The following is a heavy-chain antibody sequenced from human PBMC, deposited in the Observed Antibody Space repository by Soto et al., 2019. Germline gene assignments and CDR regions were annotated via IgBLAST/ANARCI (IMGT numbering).Heavy chain of an antibody. Sequence: QVQLVESGGGVVQPGRSLRLSCAASGFTFSSYAMHWVRQAPGKGLEWVAVISYDGSNKYYADSVKGRFTISRDNXKNTLYLQMNSLRAEDTAVYYCARGYSSSWYYFDYWGQGTLVTVSS. CDR2: ISYDGSNK. CDR3: ARGYSSSWYYFDY. J-gene: IGHJ4*02. D-gene: IGHD6-13*01. CDR1: GFTFSSYA. V-gene: IGHV3-30-3*01.